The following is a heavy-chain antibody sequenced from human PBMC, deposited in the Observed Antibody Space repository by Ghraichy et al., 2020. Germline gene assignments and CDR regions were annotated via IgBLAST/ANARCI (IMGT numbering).Heavy chain of an antibody. V-gene: IGHV3-48*03. Sequence: GGSLRLSCAASGFTFSSYEMNWVRQAPGKGLEWVSYISSSGSTIYYADSVKGRFTISRDNAKNSLYLQMNSLRAEDTAIYYCARTTVTYYHFSGMDVWGQGTTVTVSS. CDR1: GFTFSSYE. CDR2: ISSSGSTI. CDR3: ARTTVTYYHFSGMDV. J-gene: IGHJ6*02. D-gene: IGHD4-17*01.